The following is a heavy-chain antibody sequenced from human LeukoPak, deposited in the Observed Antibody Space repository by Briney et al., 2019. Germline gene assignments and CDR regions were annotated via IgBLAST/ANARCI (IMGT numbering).Heavy chain of an antibody. V-gene: IGHV3-7*01. CDR2: IKEEGSEK. D-gene: IGHD3-22*01. Sequence: GGSLRLSCAASGFTFSSYWMTWVRQSPGKGLEWLANIKEEGSEKYYVDSVRGRFTISRDNAKNSLYLQMNTLRAEDTAVYYCAYGKYYDSSGSLFDYWGQGTLVTVSS. CDR1: GFTFSSYW. J-gene: IGHJ4*02. CDR3: AYGKYYDSSGSLFDY.